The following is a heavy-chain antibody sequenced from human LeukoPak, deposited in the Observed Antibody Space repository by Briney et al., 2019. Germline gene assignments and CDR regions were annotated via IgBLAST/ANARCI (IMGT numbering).Heavy chain of an antibody. J-gene: IGHJ4*02. Sequence: GGSLRLSCAASGFTFSNYGMSWVRQAQGKGPEWVSSISGSGYSTHYADSVKGRFTISRDNSKTTLYLQMNSLRGEDTAVYYCAKGPGVSVTGAVPFDYWGQGTLVTVSS. D-gene: IGHD6-19*01. CDR3: AKGPGVSVTGAVPFDY. V-gene: IGHV3-23*01. CDR1: GFTFSNYG. CDR2: ISGSGYST.